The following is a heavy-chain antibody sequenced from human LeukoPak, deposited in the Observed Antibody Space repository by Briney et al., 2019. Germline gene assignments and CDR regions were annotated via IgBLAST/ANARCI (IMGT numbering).Heavy chain of an antibody. CDR1: GYTFTGYY. Sequence: ASVKVSCKASGYTFTGYYMQWVRQAPGQGLEWMGWINPNSGGAIYAQKFQGRVTMARDTSISTAYMELSSLRSDDTAVYYCARSIGTTFGFSDYWGQGTLVTVSS. J-gene: IGHJ4*02. CDR3: ARSIGTTFGFSDY. CDR2: INPNSGGA. D-gene: IGHD3-16*01. V-gene: IGHV1-2*02.